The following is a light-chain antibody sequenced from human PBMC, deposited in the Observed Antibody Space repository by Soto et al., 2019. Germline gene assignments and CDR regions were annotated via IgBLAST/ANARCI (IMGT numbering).Light chain of an antibody. CDR1: QSVSRSY. V-gene: IGKV3-20*01. CDR2: GAS. Sequence: EIVLTQSPGTLSLSPGERATLSCRASQSVSRSYLAWYQQKPGQAPRLLIYGASSRATGIPDRFSGSGSGTVFALTISRLEPEDFAVYYCQQYGSSPRFTFGPGTKVDIK. J-gene: IGKJ3*01. CDR3: QQYGSSPRFT.